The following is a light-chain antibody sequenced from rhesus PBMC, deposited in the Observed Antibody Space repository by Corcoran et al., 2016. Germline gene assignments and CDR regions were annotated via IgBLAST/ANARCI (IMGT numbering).Light chain of an antibody. CDR3: QQYNSAPWT. CDR1: QGISSW. CDR2: KAA. Sequence: DIQMTQSPSSLSASVGDRVTITCRASQGISSWLAWYQQKQGKAPKLLIYKAAYLQTGVPSKFSGSGSGTDFTLPISSLQTEDFATYYCQQYNSAPWTFGQGTKVEIK. V-gene: IGKV1-21*01. J-gene: IGKJ1*01.